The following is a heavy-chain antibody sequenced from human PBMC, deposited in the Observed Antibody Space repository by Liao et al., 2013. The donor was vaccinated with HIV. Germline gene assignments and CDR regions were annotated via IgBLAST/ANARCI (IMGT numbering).Heavy chain of an antibody. J-gene: IGHJ2*01. D-gene: IGHD4-23*01. CDR3: ARIYGGNGWYFDL. Sequence: QVQLQESGPGLVKPSETLSLTCTVSGGSISSYYWSWIRQPAGKGLEWIGRIYSSGSTNSNPFLKSRVTMSVDTSKNQFSLELSSVTAADTAVYYCARIYGGNGWYFDLWGRGTLVSVSS. CDR1: GGSISSYY. V-gene: IGHV4-4*07. CDR2: IYSSGST.